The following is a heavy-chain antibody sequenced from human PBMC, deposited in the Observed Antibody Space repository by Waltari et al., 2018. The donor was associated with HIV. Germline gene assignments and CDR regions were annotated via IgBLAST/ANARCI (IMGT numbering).Heavy chain of an antibody. J-gene: IGHJ5*02. CDR3: AGMYYDFLTGYLSWFDP. CDR2: INPKSGGT. D-gene: IGHD3-9*01. V-gene: IGHV1-2*06. CDR1: GYTFTGYY. Sequence: QVQLVQSGAEVKRPGASVKVSCKPSGYTFTGYYIQWVRQAPGQGLEWMGRINPKSGGTNDAQKFQGRGTRTRDTSIGTAYMELRSLRSDDTAVYYCAGMYYDFLTGYLSWFDPWGQGTLVTVSS.